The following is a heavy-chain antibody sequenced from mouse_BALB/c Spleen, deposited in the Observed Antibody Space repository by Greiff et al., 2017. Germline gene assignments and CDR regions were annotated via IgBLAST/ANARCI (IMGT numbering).Heavy chain of an antibody. CDR2: ISNLAYSI. V-gene: IGHV5-15*02. J-gene: IGHJ4*01. CDR3: ARDVDGGAMDY. Sequence: EVKLVESGGGLVQPGGSRKLSCAASGFTFSDYGMAWVRQAPGKGPEWVAFISNLAYSIYYADTVTGRFTISRENAKNTLYLEMSSLRSEDTAMYYCARDVDGGAMDYWGQGTSVTVSS. D-gene: IGHD2-3*01. CDR1: GFTFSDYG.